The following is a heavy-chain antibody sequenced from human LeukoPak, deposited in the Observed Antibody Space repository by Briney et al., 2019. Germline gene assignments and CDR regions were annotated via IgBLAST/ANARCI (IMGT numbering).Heavy chain of an antibody. D-gene: IGHD5-18*01. Sequence: GGSLRLSCASSGFTFSTYEMNWVRQAPGKGLEWVSYISSGGSTIYYADSVKGRFTISRDNAKNSLFLQMNSLRAEDTAVYYCARVDRKVQLWPTERYYYYMDVWGKGTTVTVSS. CDR3: ARVDRKVQLWPTERYYYYMDV. J-gene: IGHJ6*03. CDR2: ISSGGSTI. CDR1: GFTFSTYE. V-gene: IGHV3-48*03.